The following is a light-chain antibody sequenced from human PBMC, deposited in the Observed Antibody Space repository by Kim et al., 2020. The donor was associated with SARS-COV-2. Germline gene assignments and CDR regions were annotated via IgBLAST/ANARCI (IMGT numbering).Light chain of an antibody. Sequence: PGQPAPPSCTTKQTMSRDLAWYQQKPGQAPTLLINGVPTRATGIPATFTGSGSGTEFTLTISSLQSEDFAVYYCQQYNDWPLTFGGGTKVDIK. CDR1: QTMSRD. CDR2: GVP. J-gene: IGKJ4*01. CDR3: QQYNDWPLT. V-gene: IGKV3-15*01.